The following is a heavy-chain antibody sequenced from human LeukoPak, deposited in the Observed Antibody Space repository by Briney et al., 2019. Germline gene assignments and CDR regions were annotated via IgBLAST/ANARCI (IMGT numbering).Heavy chain of an antibody. CDR2: IYYSGST. CDR1: GGSISSSSHY. CDR3: ARLRTADTFDI. V-gene: IGHV4-39*07. D-gene: IGHD3-10*01. J-gene: IGHJ3*02. Sequence: PSETLSLTCTVSGGSISSSSHYWGWIRQPPGKGLEWIGNIYYSGSTYYNPSLKSRVTILVDTSKNQFSLKLSSVTDADTAVYYCARLRTADTFDIWGQGTMVTVSS.